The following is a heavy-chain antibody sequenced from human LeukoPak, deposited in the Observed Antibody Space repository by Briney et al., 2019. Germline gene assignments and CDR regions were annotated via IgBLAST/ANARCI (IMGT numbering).Heavy chain of an antibody. D-gene: IGHD3-22*01. J-gene: IGHJ6*02. V-gene: IGHV3-30*04. Sequence: GGSLRLSCAASGFTFSSYAMHWVRQAPGKGLEWVADISYDGSNKYYADSVKGRFTISRDNSKNTLYLQMNSLRAEDTAVYYCARARWPITMIVGVISGMDVWGQGTTVTVSS. CDR3: ARARWPITMIVGVISGMDV. CDR1: GFTFSSYA. CDR2: ISYDGSNK.